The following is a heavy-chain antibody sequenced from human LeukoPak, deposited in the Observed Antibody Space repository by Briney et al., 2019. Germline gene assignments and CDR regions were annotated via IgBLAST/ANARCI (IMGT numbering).Heavy chain of an antibody. CDR3: ARDRWVQLWSDAFDI. J-gene: IGHJ3*02. D-gene: IGHD5-18*01. CDR2: IYHSGST. Sequence: KPSETLSLTCTVSGYSISSGYFWRWLRQPPGKTPEWIGSIYHSGSTYYNPSLQSRVTISVDTSKNQISLKLTSVTAADTAVYYCARDRWVQLWSDAFDIWGQGKMVTVSS. CDR1: GYSISSGYF. V-gene: IGHV4-38-2*02.